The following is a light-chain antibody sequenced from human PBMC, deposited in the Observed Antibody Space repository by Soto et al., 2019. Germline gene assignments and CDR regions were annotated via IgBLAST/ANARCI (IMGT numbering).Light chain of an antibody. V-gene: IGLV6-57*01. CDR1: SGNIASNY. Sequence: NFMLTQPHSVSESPGKTVTISCTRSSGNIASNYVQWYQQRPGSSPTTVIYEDNQRPSGVPDRFSGSIDISSNSASLTISGLKTEDESDYYCLSYDNNNHVVFGGGTKLTVL. CDR3: LSYDNNNHVV. J-gene: IGLJ2*01. CDR2: EDN.